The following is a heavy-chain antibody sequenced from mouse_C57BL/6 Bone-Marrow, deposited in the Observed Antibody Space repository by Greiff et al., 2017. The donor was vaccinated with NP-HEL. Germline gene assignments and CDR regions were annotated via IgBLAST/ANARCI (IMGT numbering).Heavy chain of an antibody. Sequence: VQLQQPGAELVKPGASVKLSCKASGYTFTSYWMHWVKQRPGQGLEWIGMIHPNSGSTNYNEKFKSKATLTVDKSSSTAYMRLSSLTSEDSAVYYCARERPTTRGTWFAYWGQGTLVTVSA. CDR2: IHPNSGST. V-gene: IGHV1-64*01. CDR1: GYTFTSYW. CDR3: ARERPTTRGTWFAY. J-gene: IGHJ3*01. D-gene: IGHD1-1*01.